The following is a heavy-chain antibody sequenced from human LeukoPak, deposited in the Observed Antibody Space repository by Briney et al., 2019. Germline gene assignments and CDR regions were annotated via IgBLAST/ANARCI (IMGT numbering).Heavy chain of an antibody. CDR3: ATGSMTTRYYYYFHMDV. Sequence: SETLSLTCTVSGGSINSTRYYWGWIRQPPGKGLEWIGSIYYSGDTHYNPSLRSRVTTSVDTSKNQFSLRMHSMTAADTSFYYCATGSMTTRYYYYFHMDVWGPGTTVTVSS. V-gene: IGHV4-39*01. J-gene: IGHJ6*03. CDR2: IYYSGDT. D-gene: IGHD4-11*01. CDR1: GGSINSTRYY.